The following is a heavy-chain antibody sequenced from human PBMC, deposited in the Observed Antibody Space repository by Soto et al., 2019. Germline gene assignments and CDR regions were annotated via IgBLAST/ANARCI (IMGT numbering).Heavy chain of an antibody. CDR2: IYYSGST. J-gene: IGHJ4*02. D-gene: IGHD2-2*01. CDR3: ARQSTGYCSSTSCPFDY. Sequence: SETLSLTCTLSGGSISSYSWNWIRQPPGKGLEWIGYIYYSGSTNYNPSLKSRVTISVDTSKNQFSLKLTSVTAADTAVYYCARQSTGYCSSTSCPFDYWGLGTVVTVSS. V-gene: IGHV4-59*08. CDR1: GGSISSYS.